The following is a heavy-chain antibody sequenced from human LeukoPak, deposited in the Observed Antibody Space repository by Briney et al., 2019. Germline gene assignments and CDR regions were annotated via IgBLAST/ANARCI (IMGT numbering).Heavy chain of an antibody. J-gene: IGHJ5*02. Sequence: SVKVSCKASGLTFTSSAMQWVRQARGQRLEWIGWIVVGSGNTNYAQKFQERVTITRDMSTSTAYMELSSLRAEDTAVYYCAKDLWFGELPNPANNWFDPWGQGTLVTVSS. D-gene: IGHD3-10*01. CDR1: GLTFTSSA. CDR3: AKDLWFGELPNPANNWFDP. V-gene: IGHV1-58*02. CDR2: IVVGSGNT.